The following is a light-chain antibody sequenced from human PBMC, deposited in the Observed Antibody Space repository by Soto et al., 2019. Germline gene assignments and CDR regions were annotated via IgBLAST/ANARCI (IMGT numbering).Light chain of an antibody. CDR1: QSVSSN. CDR2: GAS. Sequence: ERRLKLSRPPITKSQGERATLSCRASQSVSSNLAWYQQKPGQAPRLLIYGASTRATGIPAGFSGSGSGTEFTLTISSLQSEDFAVYYCQQYKNWPRTFGQGTKVDIK. J-gene: IGKJ1*01. CDR3: QQYKNWPRT. V-gene: IGKV3-15*01.